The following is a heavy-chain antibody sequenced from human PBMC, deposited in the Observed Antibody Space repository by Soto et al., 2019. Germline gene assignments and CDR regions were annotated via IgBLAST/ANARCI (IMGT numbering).Heavy chain of an antibody. J-gene: IGHJ4*02. CDR1: RGTFSSDP. Sequence: SVNVSCKASRGTFSSDPISWVRQAPGQGLEWMGGIIPISATTDYAHKFQGRVTITADESTSTVYVELNGLRSEDSAVYYCARGGAEAPSFDFWGQGTLVTVSS. D-gene: IGHD3-16*01. V-gene: IGHV1-69*13. CDR2: IIPISATT. CDR3: ARGGAEAPSFDF.